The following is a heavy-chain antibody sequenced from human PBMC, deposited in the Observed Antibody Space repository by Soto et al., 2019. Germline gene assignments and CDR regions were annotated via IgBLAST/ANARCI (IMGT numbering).Heavy chain of an antibody. CDR3: VGDYYDTSGYPNTFDM. D-gene: IGHD3-22*01. CDR2: IGSRTSDI. V-gene: IGHV3-21*01. J-gene: IGHJ3*02. Sequence: GGSLRLSCAASGFTLSRHTMNWVRQAPGKGLEWVSFIGSRTSDIYYADSVKGRFTISGDNAKNSLYLDLTRLRAEDTAVYFCVGDYYDTSGYPNTFDMWGQGTMVTVSS. CDR1: GFTLSRHT.